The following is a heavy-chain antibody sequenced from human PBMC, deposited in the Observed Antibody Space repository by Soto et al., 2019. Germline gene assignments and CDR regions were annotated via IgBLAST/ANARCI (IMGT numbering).Heavy chain of an antibody. J-gene: IGHJ4*02. V-gene: IGHV3-64D*08. CDR3: VKSPILALLDY. CDR2: ISSNGGST. D-gene: IGHD3-3*02. Sequence: PGGSLRLSCSASGFTFSSYAMHWVRQAPGKGLEYVSAISSNGGSTYYADSVKGRFTISRDNSKNTLYLQMSSLRAEDTAVYYCVKSPILALLDYWGQGTLVTVSS. CDR1: GFTFSSYA.